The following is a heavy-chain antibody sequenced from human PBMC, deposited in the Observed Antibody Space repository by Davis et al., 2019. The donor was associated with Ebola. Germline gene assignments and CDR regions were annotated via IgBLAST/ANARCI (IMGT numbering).Heavy chain of an antibody. D-gene: IGHD3-22*01. Sequence: SETLSLTCAVSGGSISSSNWWSWVRQTPGKGLEWIGEIYHGGSTNYNPSLKSRVTMSIDKSKNQFSLNLSSVTAADTAIYYCARDYYDSSGHIWYFDLWGRGTLVTVSS. CDR2: IYHGGST. V-gene: IGHV4-4*02. CDR1: GGSISSSNW. J-gene: IGHJ2*01. CDR3: ARDYYDSSGHIWYFDL.